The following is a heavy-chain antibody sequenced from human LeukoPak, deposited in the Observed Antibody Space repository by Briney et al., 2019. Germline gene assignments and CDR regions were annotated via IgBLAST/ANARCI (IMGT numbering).Heavy chain of an antibody. Sequence: SGTLSLTCVVSGGSISSSNWWSWVRQPPGKGLEWIGEIYHSGSTNYNPSLKSRVTISLDKSKNQFSLKMSSVTAADTAVYYCAREGAGYCSSTSCKRSYYYYGMDVWGQGTTVTVS. D-gene: IGHD2-2*01. V-gene: IGHV4-4*02. J-gene: IGHJ6*02. CDR1: GGSISSSNW. CDR3: AREGAGYCSSTSCKRSYYYYGMDV. CDR2: IYHSGST.